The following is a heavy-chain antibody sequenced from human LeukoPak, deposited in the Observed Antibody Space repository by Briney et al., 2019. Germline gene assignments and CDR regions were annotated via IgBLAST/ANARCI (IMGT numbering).Heavy chain of an antibody. Sequence: GGSLRLSCAASGFSFSGSWMHWVRHAPAKGLVWVSRINSDGSTTTYADSVQGRFTISRDNAKNTLYLQMNSLRAEDTAVYYCARITSGRSTYYFDYWGQGTLVTVSS. CDR2: INSDGSTT. V-gene: IGHV3-74*03. J-gene: IGHJ4*02. CDR3: ARITSGRSTYYFDY. D-gene: IGHD1-26*01. CDR1: GFSFSGSW.